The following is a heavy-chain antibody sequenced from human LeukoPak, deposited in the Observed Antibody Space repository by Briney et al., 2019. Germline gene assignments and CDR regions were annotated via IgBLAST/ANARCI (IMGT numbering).Heavy chain of an antibody. CDR2: ISISTSSI. J-gene: IGHJ4*02. CDR1: GFTFSGYS. V-gene: IGHV3-48*01. Sequence: GGSLRLSCAASGFTFSGYSLTWVRQAPGKGLEWISYISISTSSIYYADSVKGRFTISRDNAKNSLYLQMNSLRAEDTAVYYCAIIGTTVTTGADYWGQGTLVTVSS. CDR3: AIIGTTVTTGADY. D-gene: IGHD4-17*01.